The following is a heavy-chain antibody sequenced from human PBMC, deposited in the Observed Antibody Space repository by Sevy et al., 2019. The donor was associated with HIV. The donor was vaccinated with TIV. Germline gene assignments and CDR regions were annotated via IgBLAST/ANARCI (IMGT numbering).Heavy chain of an antibody. J-gene: IGHJ5*02. V-gene: IGHV3-74*01. CDR3: ARDRSGSYRVSDNWFDP. CDR1: GFTFSSYW. CDR2: IKSDGSST. D-gene: IGHD1-26*01. Sequence: GGSLRLSCAASGFTFSSYWMHWVRQVPGKGLVWVSRIKSDGSSTSYADSVKGRFTISRDNAKNTLYLQMNSLRAEDTAVYYCARDRSGSYRVSDNWFDPWGQGTLVTVSS.